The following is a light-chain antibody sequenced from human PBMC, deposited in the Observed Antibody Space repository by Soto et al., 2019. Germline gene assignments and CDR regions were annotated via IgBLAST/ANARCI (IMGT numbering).Light chain of an antibody. CDR1: QTIYSN. J-gene: IGKJ1*01. CDR2: RAS. V-gene: IGKV3-15*01. Sequence: IGMTQSPATLSVSPGERATLSCRASQTIYSNVPWYQQRPGQPPRLLIYRASSRATGIPARFSGSGSGTEFTLTINSLQSEDFAVYYCQQYQNLWTFGQGTKVDI. CDR3: QQYQNLWT.